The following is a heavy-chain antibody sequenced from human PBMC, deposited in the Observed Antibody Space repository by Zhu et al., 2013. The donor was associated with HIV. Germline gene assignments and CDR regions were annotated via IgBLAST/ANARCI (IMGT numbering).Heavy chain of an antibody. Sequence: QVQLVQSGAEVRKPGASVKVSCKASGYTFTSYYMHWVRQAPGQGLEWMGIINPSGGSTSYAQKFQGRVTMTRDTSTSTVYMELSSLRSEDTAVYYCAREHLSSGSYPLTGFDYWGQGTLVTVSS. J-gene: IGHJ4*02. CDR2: INPSGGST. CDR3: AREHLSSGSYPLTGFDY. CDR1: GYTFTSYY. V-gene: IGHV1-46*03. D-gene: IGHD1-26*01.